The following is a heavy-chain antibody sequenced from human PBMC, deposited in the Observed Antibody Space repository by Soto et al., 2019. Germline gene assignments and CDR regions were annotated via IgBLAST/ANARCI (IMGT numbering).Heavy chain of an antibody. J-gene: IGHJ3*02. CDR1: GYTFTSYD. V-gene: IGHV1-8*01. CDR3: VTSSYYYHRSRFPI. CDR2: MNPNSRNT. D-gene: IGHD3-22*01. Sequence: AAVKVSCKASGYTFTSYDINCVRPATGQGLEWMGWMNPNSRNTGYAQKFQGRVTMTRNTSTSTAYMELSSLRSEDTAVYYCVTSSYYYHRSRFPIWGQGTMVTVSS.